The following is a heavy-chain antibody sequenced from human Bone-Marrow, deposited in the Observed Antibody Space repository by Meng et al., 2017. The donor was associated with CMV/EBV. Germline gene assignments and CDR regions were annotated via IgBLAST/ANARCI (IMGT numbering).Heavy chain of an antibody. D-gene: IGHD1-14*01. Sequence: ASVKVSCKASGYTFTSYGISWVRQAPGQGLEWMGWISAYNGNTNYAQKLRGRVTMTTDTSTSTAYMELRSLRSDDTAVYYCARDWRRKGRNDYWGQGTLVTVSS. J-gene: IGHJ4*02. CDR3: ARDWRRKGRNDY. CDR1: GYTFTSYG. CDR2: ISAYNGNT. V-gene: IGHV1-18*01.